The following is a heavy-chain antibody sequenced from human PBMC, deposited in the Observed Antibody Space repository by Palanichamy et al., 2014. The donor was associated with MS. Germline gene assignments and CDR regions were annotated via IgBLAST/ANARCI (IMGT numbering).Heavy chain of an antibody. CDR1: GGSISTGGYS. J-gene: IGHJ4*02. D-gene: IGHD1-26*01. CDR2: IYHSGRT. Sequence: QLQLQESGSGLVKPSQTLSLTCSVSGGSISTGGYSWSWIRQPPGKGLEWIGYIYHSGRTYYNPSLKSRVTMSVDRSKNQFSLKLSSVTAADTAVYYCARGGRGYYALDYWGQGTLVIVSS. V-gene: IGHV4-30-2*01. CDR3: ARGGRGYYALDY.